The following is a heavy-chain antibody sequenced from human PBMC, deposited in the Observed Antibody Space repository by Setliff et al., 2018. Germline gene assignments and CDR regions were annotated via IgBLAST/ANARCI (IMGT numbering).Heavy chain of an antibody. D-gene: IGHD3-3*01. CDR1: GYTLTNYY. CDR3: ARDRFYNSWSGTSITAPHDAFDI. Sequence: RASVKVSCKASGYTLTNYYMYWVRQAPGQGLEWMGIINPSGGLTRYAQKFQGRVTMTRDTSTSTVYMEVISLRSEDTAVYFCARDRFYNSWSGTSITAPHDAFDIWGQGTMVTVSS. CDR2: INPSGGLT. V-gene: IGHV1-46*03. J-gene: IGHJ3*02.